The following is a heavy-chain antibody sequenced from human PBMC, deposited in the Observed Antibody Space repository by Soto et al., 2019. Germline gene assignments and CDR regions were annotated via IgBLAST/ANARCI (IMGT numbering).Heavy chain of an antibody. J-gene: IGHJ4*02. CDR1: GGSIGSGGYY. CDR2: IYYSGIT. CDR3: ARSPGYYFDY. V-gene: IGHV4-31*03. Sequence: LSLTCTVSGGSIGSGGYYWSWIRQHPGKGLEWIGYIYYSGITYYNPSLKSRVTISVDTSKNQFSLKLSSVTAADTAVYYCARSPGYYFDYWGQGPLVSVSS.